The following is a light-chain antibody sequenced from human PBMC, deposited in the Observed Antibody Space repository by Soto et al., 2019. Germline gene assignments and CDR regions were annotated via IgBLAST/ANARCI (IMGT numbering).Light chain of an antibody. CDR2: DVS. V-gene: IGLV2-8*01. Sequence: QSALTQPPSASGSPGQSVTISCTGTSSDVGGYNYVSWYQQHPGKAPKLMIYDVSKRPSGVSDRFSGSKSGNTASLTVSGLQPEDEADYYCSSYAGSNKSVFGTGTKLTVL. CDR3: SSYAGSNKSV. CDR1: SSDVGGYNY. J-gene: IGLJ1*01.